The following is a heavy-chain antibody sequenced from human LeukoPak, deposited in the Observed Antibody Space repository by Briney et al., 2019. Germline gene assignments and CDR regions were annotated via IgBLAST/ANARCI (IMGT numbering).Heavy chain of an antibody. CDR3: ARGDYSSSWYNFGY. Sequence: PSETLSLTCTVYGGSISSYYWSWIRQPPGKGLEWIGYIYYSGSTNYNPSLKSRVTISVDTSKNQFSLKLSSVTAADTAVYYCARGDYSSSWYNFGYWGQGTLVTVSS. CDR1: GGSISSYY. J-gene: IGHJ4*02. D-gene: IGHD6-13*01. V-gene: IGHV4-59*01. CDR2: IYYSGST.